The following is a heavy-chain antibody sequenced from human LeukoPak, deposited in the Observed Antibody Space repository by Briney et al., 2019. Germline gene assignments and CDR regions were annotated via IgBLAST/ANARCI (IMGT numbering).Heavy chain of an antibody. CDR3: ARAVVVPAALLYYYYMDV. D-gene: IGHD2-2*01. J-gene: IGHJ6*03. V-gene: IGHV1-69*06. Sequence: SVKVSCKASGYTFTGYYMHWVRQAPGQGLEWMGGIIPIFGTANYAQKFQGRVTITADKSTSTAYMELSSLRSEDTAVYYCARAVVVPAALLYYYYMDVWGKGTTVTVSS. CDR2: IIPIFGTA. CDR1: GYTFTGYY.